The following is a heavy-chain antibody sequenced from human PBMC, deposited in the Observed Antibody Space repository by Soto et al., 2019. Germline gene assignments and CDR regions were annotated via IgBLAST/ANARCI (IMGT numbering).Heavy chain of an antibody. CDR1: GYSFANYD. V-gene: IGHV1-18*04. Sequence: GYSVQVSCETSGYSFANYDVTWVRQAPGRGLAWMGWITPYNGNTHYAPHLQGRITLTTDTSTNTAFLDLTNLISDDTAMYYCDRVVPGAVPLHYCRGQEPSVTLAS. CDR2: ITPYNGNT. CDR3: DRVVPGAVPLHYC. J-gene: IGHJ4*02. D-gene: IGHD1-26*01.